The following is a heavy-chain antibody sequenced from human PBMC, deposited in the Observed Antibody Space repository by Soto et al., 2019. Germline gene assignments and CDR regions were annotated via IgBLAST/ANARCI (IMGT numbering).Heavy chain of an antibody. J-gene: IGHJ4*02. CDR3: ARGGVAASYFDY. CDR2: IYYSGST. Sequence: QVQLQESGPGLVKPSQTLSLTCTVSGGSISSGGYYWSWIRQHPGKGLEWIGYIYYSGSTYYNPSLKSRATISVDTSKNQFSLKLRSVTAADTAVYYCARGGVAASYFDYWGQGTLVTVSS. CDR1: GGSISSGGYY. V-gene: IGHV4-31*03. D-gene: IGHD6-19*01.